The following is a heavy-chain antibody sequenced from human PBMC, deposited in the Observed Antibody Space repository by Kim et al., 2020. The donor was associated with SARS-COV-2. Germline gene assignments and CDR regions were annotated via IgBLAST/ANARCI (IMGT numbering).Heavy chain of an antibody. J-gene: IGHJ4*02. V-gene: IGHV4-34*01. CDR3: AREEEGSSAVD. CDR2: T. Sequence: TNYNPSLKSRVTISVDTSKNQFSLKLSSVTAADTAVYYCAREEEGSSAVDWGQGTLVTVSS. D-gene: IGHD6-6*01.